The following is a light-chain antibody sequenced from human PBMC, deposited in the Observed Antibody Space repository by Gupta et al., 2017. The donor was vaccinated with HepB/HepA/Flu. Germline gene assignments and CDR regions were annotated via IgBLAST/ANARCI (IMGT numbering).Light chain of an antibody. CDR3: QRDGSSVDT. Sequence: IVLTQSPGTLSLSPGERASPFCRASQSISYNYLAWYQQKPGRAPRLLIYGASNRLTGVPDRFSGSGSGTDFTLTISRLEPENFAVYYCQRDGSSVDTFGQGTKLEIK. CDR1: QSISYNY. J-gene: IGKJ2*01. CDR2: GAS. V-gene: IGKV3-20*01.